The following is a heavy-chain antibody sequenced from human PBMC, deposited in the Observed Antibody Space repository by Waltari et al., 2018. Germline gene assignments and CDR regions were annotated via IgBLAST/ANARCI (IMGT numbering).Heavy chain of an antibody. V-gene: IGHV1-69-2*01. Sequence: EVQLVQSGAEVKKPGATVKISCKASGYTFTDYYMHWVQQAPGKGLEWMGRVDPEDGETIYAEKFQGRVTITADTSTDTAYMELSSLRSEDTAVYYCATEYSSPTALYYYYYMDVWGKGTTVTVSS. CDR2: VDPEDGET. J-gene: IGHJ6*03. CDR1: GYTFTDYY. D-gene: IGHD6-13*01. CDR3: ATEYSSPTALYYYYYMDV.